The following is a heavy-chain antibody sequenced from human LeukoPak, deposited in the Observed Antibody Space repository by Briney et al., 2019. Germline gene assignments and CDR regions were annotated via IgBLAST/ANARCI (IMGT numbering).Heavy chain of an antibody. CDR1: GFTFSTYA. J-gene: IGHJ4*02. CDR2: ISASGGST. V-gene: IGHV3-23*01. Sequence: GGPLRLSCAASGFTFSTYAMSWVRQAPGRGLEWVSAISASGGSTYYADSVKGRFTVSRDNSKNTLYLEMNGLRAEDTAVYYCAKDRPIDYWGQGTLVTVSS. CDR3: AKDRPIDY.